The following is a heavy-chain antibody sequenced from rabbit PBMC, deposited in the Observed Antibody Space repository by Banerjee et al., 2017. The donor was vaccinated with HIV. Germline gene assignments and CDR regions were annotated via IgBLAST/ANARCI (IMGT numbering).Heavy chain of an antibody. D-gene: IGHD2-1*01. CDR2: INTSSGNT. Sequence: QEQLEESGGDLVKPEGSLTLTCTASGFSFSSSYWISWVRQAPGKGLEWIACINTSSGNTVYASWAKGRFTISKTSSTTVTLQMTSLTAADTATYFCARGWITMTMNLWGQGTLVTVS. V-gene: IGHV1S45*01. J-gene: IGHJ4*01. CDR3: ARGWITMTMNL. CDR1: GFSFSSSYW.